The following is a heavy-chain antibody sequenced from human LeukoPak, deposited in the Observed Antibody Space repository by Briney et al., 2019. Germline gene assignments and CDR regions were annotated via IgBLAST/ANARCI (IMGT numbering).Heavy chain of an antibody. CDR2: ISYDGSNK. Sequence: GRSLRLSCAASGFTFSSYGMHWVRQAPGKGLEWVAVISYDGSNKYYADSVKGRFTISRDNAKNTLYLQMNSLRAEDTAVYYCARGDFRYYMDVWGKGTTVTVSS. CDR3: ARGDFRYYMDV. CDR1: GFTFSSYG. D-gene: IGHD3-3*01. V-gene: IGHV3-30*03. J-gene: IGHJ6*03.